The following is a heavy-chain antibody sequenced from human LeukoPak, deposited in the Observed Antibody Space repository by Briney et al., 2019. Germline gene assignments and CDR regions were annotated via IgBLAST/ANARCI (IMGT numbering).Heavy chain of an antibody. CDR2: ISSSGSTI. CDR3: ARVRLMTTVNY. Sequence: GGSLRLSCSASGFTFSDYYMSWIRQAPGKGLEWVSYISSSGSTIYYADSVKGRFTISRDNAKNSLYLQMNSLRAEDTAVYYCARVRLMTTVNYWGQGTLVTVSS. CDR1: GFTFSDYY. J-gene: IGHJ4*02. V-gene: IGHV3-11*01. D-gene: IGHD4-17*01.